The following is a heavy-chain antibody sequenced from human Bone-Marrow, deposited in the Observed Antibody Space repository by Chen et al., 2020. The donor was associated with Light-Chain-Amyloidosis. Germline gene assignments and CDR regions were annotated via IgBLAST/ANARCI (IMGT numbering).Heavy chain of an antibody. CDR3: TTDGRTDY. CDR2: IKSDADGGTT. J-gene: IGHJ4*02. CDR1: VFTFSGAW. Sequence: EVNLVESGGVLLKPGGSLRLSCAASVFTFSGAWMSWVRQAPGKGLEWLGRIKSDADGGTTDYAAPVQGRFSISRDDSKKTLYLQMSSLKIEDTAMYYCTTDGRTDYWGQGTLVTVSS. V-gene: IGHV3-15*05.